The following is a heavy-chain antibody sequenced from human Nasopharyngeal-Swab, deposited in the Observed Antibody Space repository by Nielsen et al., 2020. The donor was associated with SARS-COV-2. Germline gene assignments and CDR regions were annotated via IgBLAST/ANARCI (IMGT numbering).Heavy chain of an antibody. V-gene: IGHV3-7*01. Sequence: GVLKISCAASGFTFSSYWMSWVRQAPGKGLEWVANIKQDGSEKYYVDSVKGRFTISRDNAKNSLYLQMNSLRAEDTAVYYCARDSGSYSDYWGQGTLVTVSS. CDR2: IKQDGSEK. D-gene: IGHD3-10*01. CDR1: GFTFSSYW. J-gene: IGHJ4*02. CDR3: ARDSGSYSDY.